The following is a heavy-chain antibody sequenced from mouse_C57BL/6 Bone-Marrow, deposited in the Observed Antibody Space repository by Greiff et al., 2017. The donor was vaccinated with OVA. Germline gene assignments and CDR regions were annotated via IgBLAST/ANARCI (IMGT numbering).Heavy chain of an antibody. Sequence: VQLQQSGTVLARPGASVKMSCKTSGYTFTSYWMHWVKQRPGQGLEWIGAIYPGNSDPSYNQKFKGKAKLTAVTSASTAYMELSSLTNEDSAVYYCTRYSYYYGSSNYAMDYWGQGTSVTVSS. CDR3: TRYSYYYGSSNYAMDY. V-gene: IGHV1-5*01. CDR1: GYTFTSYW. J-gene: IGHJ4*01. CDR2: IYPGNSDP. D-gene: IGHD1-1*01.